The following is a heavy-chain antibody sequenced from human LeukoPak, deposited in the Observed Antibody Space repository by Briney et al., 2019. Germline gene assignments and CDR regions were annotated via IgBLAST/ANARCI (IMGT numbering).Heavy chain of an antibody. D-gene: IGHD5-18*01. CDR1: GYTFTNYY. V-gene: IGHV1-46*01. Sequence: ASVRVSCKASGYTFTNYYIHWVRQPPGQGLEWMAIINPSGGSTSHAQKFQGRVTMTRDTSTSTVYMELSSLRSEDTAVYYCARTGGYSYGDSGHFDYWGQGTLVTVSS. CDR3: ARTGGYSYGDSGHFDY. CDR2: INPSGGST. J-gene: IGHJ4*02.